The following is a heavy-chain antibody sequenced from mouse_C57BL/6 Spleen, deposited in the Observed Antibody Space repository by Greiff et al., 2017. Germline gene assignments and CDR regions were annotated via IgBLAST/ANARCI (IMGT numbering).Heavy chain of an antibody. J-gene: IGHJ4*01. Sequence: QVQLQQSGAELVRPGASVTLSCKASGYTFTDYEMHWVKQTPVHGLEWIGAIDPETGGTAYNQKFKGKAILTADKSSSTAYMELRSLTSEDSAVYYSIRGYYSSRYAMDYCGHRNSVTASS. CDR2: IDPETGGT. D-gene: IGHD1-1*01. V-gene: IGHV1-15*01. CDR3: IRGYYSSRYAMDY. CDR1: GYTFTDYE.